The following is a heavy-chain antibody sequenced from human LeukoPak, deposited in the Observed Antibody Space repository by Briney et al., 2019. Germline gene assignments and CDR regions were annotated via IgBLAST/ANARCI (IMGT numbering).Heavy chain of an antibody. V-gene: IGHV3-73*01. CDR3: TRPRDGYYYYGMDV. Sequence: PGGSLKLSCAASGFTFSGSAMHWVRQASGKGLEWVGRIRSKANSYATAYAASVKGRFTISRDDSKNTAYLQMNSLKTEDTAVYYCTRPRDGYYYYGMDVWAKGPRSPSP. CDR1: GFTFSGSA. CDR2: IRSKANSYAT. J-gene: IGHJ6*02. D-gene: IGHD5-24*01.